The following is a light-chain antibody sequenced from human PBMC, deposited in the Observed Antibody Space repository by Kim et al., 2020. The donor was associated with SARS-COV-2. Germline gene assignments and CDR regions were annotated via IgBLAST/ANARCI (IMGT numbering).Light chain of an antibody. Sequence: GQTVRITCKGDSLRSFYASWYQQKPGQAPILVVYGENSRPSGIPDRFSGSSSGNTSSLIVTGAQAEDEADYYCNCRDTTGNHLHWVFGGGTKLTVL. CDR3: NCRDTTGNHLHWV. CDR1: SLRSFY. J-gene: IGLJ3*02. V-gene: IGLV3-19*01. CDR2: GEN.